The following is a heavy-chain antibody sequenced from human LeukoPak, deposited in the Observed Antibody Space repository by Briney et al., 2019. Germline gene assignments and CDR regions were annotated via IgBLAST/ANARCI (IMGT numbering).Heavy chain of an antibody. D-gene: IGHD5-12*01. CDR1: GFTFSSYA. CDR3: ARDQILRSFYYYGMDV. V-gene: IGHV3-64*01. CDR2: ISSNGGST. Sequence: PGGSLRLYCAASGFTFSSYAMHWVRQAPGKRLEYVSAISSNGGSTYYENSVKGRFTISRDNSKNTLYLQMGSLRAEDMAVYYCARDQILRSFYYYGMDVWGQGTTVTASS. J-gene: IGHJ6*02.